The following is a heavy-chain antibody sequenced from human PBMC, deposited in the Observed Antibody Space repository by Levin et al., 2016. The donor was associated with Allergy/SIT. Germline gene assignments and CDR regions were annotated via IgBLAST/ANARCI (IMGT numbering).Heavy chain of an antibody. V-gene: IGHV3-23*01. CDR2: ISGSGGST. Sequence: GESLKISCAASGFTFSSHAMNWVRQAPGKGLEWISLISGSGGSTYYADSVRGRFTISRDNSKNTLYLQMNSLRAEDTAVYYCAKDYFDSSEYYYLGSPFDYWGQGTLVTVSS. D-gene: IGHD3-22*01. CDR1: GFTFSSHA. J-gene: IGHJ4*02. CDR3: AKDYFDSSEYYYLGSPFDY.